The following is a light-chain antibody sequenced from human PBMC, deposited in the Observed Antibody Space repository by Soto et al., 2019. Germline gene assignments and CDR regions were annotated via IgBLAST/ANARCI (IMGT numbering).Light chain of an antibody. CDR1: NSDIGAYNY. CDR2: GVT. CDR3: SSYTTAFFYV. V-gene: IGLV2-14*01. J-gene: IGLJ1*01. Sequence: QSVLTQPASVSGSPGQSITISCTGSNSDIGAYNYVSWYQQHPGEAPKLIIHGVTNRPSGISHRFSCSKFDYTASLTISGLQAEDEGDYYCSSYTTAFFYVFGTGTQVTGL.